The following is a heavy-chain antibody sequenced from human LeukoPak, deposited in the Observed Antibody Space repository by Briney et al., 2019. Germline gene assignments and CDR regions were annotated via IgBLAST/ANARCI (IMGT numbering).Heavy chain of an antibody. Sequence: PSETLSLTCAVYGGYFSGYYWSWIRQPPGKGLEWIGEINHSGSTNYNPSLKSRVTISVDTSKNQFSLKLSSVTAADTAVYYCASIAAAVYAFDIWGQGTMVTVSS. CDR3: ASIAAAVYAFDI. CDR2: INHSGST. J-gene: IGHJ3*02. CDR1: GGYFSGYY. V-gene: IGHV4-34*01. D-gene: IGHD6-13*01.